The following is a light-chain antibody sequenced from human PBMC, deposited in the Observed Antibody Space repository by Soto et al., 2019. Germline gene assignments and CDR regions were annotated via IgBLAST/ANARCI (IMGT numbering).Light chain of an antibody. V-gene: IGKV3-15*01. CDR3: QQYNNWPLT. Sequence: DILMTQSPATLSVSPGEGATLSCRASQTIRSNLAWYQQKPGQVPRLLMYGASTRATGIPARFSGSGSGTEFTLTISSLQSEDFAVYYCQQYNNWPLTFGQGTKVEIK. J-gene: IGKJ1*01. CDR1: QTIRSN. CDR2: GAS.